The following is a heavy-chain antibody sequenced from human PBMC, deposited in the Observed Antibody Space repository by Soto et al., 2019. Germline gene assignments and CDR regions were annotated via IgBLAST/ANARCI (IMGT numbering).Heavy chain of an antibody. D-gene: IGHD1-1*01. Sequence: SETLSLTCTVSGGSISSSSYYWGWIRQPPGKGLEWIGNIYYNGSTNYNPSLKSRVTISVDMSKNQFSLRLSSVTTADTAVYYCARVPVLRRPYYYCYGMDVWGQGTTVTVSS. CDR3: ARVPVLRRPYYYCYGMDV. CDR1: GGSISSSSYY. V-gene: IGHV4-61*05. CDR2: IYYNGST. J-gene: IGHJ6*02.